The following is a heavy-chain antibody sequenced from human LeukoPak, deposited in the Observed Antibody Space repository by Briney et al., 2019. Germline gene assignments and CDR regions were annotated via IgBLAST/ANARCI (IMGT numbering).Heavy chain of an antibody. CDR1: GFTFSTYA. V-gene: IGHV3-64*02. J-gene: IGHJ6*02. CDR3: ARGAATTADHYYAMDV. D-gene: IGHD1-1*01. Sequence: GGSLRLSCAASGFTFSTYAMHWVRQAPGKGLEYVSGISSNGGGTYYVDSVKGRFTISRDNSKNTLYLQMGSLRGEDMAVYYCARGAATTADHYYAMDVWGQGTTVTVSS. CDR2: ISSNGGGT.